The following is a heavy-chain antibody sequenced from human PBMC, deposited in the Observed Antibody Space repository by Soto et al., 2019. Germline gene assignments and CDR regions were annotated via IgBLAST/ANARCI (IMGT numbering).Heavy chain of an antibody. CDR2: IYHSGTT. D-gene: IGHD2-15*01. J-gene: IGHJ4*02. V-gene: IGHV4-4*02. CDR1: GASISDNW. CDR3: ARHVAVPRTRGFDY. Sequence: QVQLQESGPGLVKPSGTLSLTCAVSGASISDNWWSWVRQPTGKGLEWIGEIYHSGTTTYNPSLKSRVSISVDKSASQISLTLNSVTAADTAIYYFARHVAVPRTRGFDYWGQGTPVTVSS.